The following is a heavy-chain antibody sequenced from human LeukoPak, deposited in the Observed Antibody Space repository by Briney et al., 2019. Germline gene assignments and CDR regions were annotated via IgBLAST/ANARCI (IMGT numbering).Heavy chain of an antibody. Sequence: GGSLRLSCAASGFTFSSYGMHWVRQAPGKGLEWVAVIWYDGSNKYYADSVKGRFTISSDNSKNTLYLQMNSLRAEDTAVYYCAKDREVVAAIDAFDIWGQGTMVTVSS. D-gene: IGHD2-15*01. CDR1: GFTFSSYG. J-gene: IGHJ3*02. CDR3: AKDREVVAAIDAFDI. CDR2: IWYDGSNK. V-gene: IGHV3-33*06.